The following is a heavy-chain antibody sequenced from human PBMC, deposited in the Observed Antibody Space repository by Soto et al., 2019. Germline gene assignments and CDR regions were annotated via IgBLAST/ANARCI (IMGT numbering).Heavy chain of an antibody. J-gene: IGHJ4*02. CDR1: GFTFNSHA. CDR3: LKDYGDYEGFGD. CDR2: INGRGDAT. Sequence: EVQLLESGGGLVQPGGSLRLSCAASGFTFNSHAMNWVRQAPGKVLEWVSLINGRGDATYYADSVKGRFTISRDNSKHTLYLRMNSLRAADTAVYYCLKDYGDYEGFGDWGQGTLVSVSS. V-gene: IGHV3-23*01. D-gene: IGHD4-17*01.